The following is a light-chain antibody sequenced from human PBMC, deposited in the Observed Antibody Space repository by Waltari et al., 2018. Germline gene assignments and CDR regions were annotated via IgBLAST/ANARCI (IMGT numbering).Light chain of an antibody. J-gene: IGKJ2*01. CDR2: RAS. CDR3: QQYDNLPRYT. V-gene: IGKV3-15*01. Sequence: EIVMTQSPASLSVSPGDRVTLSCRASQSVGTSLAWYQQRPGRAPRLLVYRASTRASDIPARFSGSGSGTDFTLSISTLQSEDFATYYCQQYDNLPRYTFGQGTKLEIK. CDR1: QSVGTS.